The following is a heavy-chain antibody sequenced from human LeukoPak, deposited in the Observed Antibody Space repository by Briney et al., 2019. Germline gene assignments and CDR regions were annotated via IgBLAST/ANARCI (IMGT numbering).Heavy chain of an antibody. Sequence: GGSLRLSCAASGFIFSSYSMNWVRQAPGKGLEWVSYISSSSSIIYYADSVKGRFTISRDNAKNSLYLQINSLRAEDTAVYYCAKGHWYNWKIDYWGQGTLVTVSS. CDR2: ISSSSSII. CDR1: GFIFSSYS. D-gene: IGHD1-1*01. CDR3: AKGHWYNWKIDY. J-gene: IGHJ4*02. V-gene: IGHV3-48*01.